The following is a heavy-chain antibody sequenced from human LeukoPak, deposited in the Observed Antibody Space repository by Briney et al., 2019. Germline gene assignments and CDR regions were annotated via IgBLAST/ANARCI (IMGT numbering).Heavy chain of an antibody. J-gene: IGHJ4*02. CDR1: GASISSSRYY. CDR2: ISYSGTT. V-gene: IGHV4-39*01. CDR3: ASLKARSGYWPDFDY. D-gene: IGHD3-3*01. Sequence: SETLSLTCTVSGASISSSRYYWGWIRQPPGKGLEWIGSISYSGTTYHNPSLKSRITISVDTSRNQFSLKLSSVTAPDTAVYYCASLKARSGYWPDFDYWGQGTLVTVSS.